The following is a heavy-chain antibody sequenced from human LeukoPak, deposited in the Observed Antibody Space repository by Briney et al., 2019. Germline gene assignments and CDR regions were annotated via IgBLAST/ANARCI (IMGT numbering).Heavy chain of an antibody. V-gene: IGHV3-53*01. CDR2: IYSGGST. Sequence: GGSLRLSCAASGLTVSSNYMSWVRQAPGKGLEWVSVIYSGGSTYYADSVKGRFTSSRDNSKNTPYLQMNSLRAEDTAVYYCARDSGYYYYWGQGTLVTVSS. CDR3: ARDSGYYYY. CDR1: GLTVSSNY. J-gene: IGHJ4*02. D-gene: IGHD3-22*01.